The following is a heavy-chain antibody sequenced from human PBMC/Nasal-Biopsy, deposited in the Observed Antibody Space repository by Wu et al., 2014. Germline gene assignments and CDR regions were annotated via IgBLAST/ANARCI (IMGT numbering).Heavy chain of an antibody. Sequence: VKVSCKASGNSFSDDDINWVRQAPGQGLEWMGGIVPIFGTPNYAQKFLGRVTITADKSTSSAYMELSSLRSEDTAVYYCARKRDYYDSSGYYHLGKAFDIWGQGTKVTVSS. CDR2: IVPIFGTP. CDR3: ARKRDYYDSSGYYHLGKAFDI. J-gene: IGHJ3*02. V-gene: IGHV1-69*06. D-gene: IGHD3-22*01. CDR1: GNSFSDDD.